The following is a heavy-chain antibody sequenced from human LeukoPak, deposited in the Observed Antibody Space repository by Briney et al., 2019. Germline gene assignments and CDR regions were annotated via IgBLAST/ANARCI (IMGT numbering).Heavy chain of an antibody. V-gene: IGHV3-15*01. CDR2: IKSQGGGGPT. J-gene: IGHJ4*02. D-gene: IGHD3-3*01. Sequence: PGGSLRLSCAASGFTFSTAWMSWVRQAPGKGLEWVGRIKSQGGGGPTDYAAPVKGRFTISRDDSKNTLYLEMNALKTEDTAVCYCTTDDFWSAYQSRTPLDYWGQGTLVTVSS. CDR3: TTDDFWSAYQSRTPLDY. CDR1: GFTFSTAW.